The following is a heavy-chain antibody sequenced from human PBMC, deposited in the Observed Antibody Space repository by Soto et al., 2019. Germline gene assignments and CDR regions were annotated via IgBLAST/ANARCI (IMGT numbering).Heavy chain of an antibody. Sequence: SDTLSLTCAVSGDSISSSSWWRWVRQPPGKGLEWIGEIYHTGNTNYNPSLESRVTMSVDKSKTSFSLRLSSVTAADTAVYYCARGGLTMVRGAGGGLDVWGQGTTVTVSS. CDR3: ARGGLTMVRGAGGGLDV. CDR2: IYHTGNT. J-gene: IGHJ6*02. V-gene: IGHV4-4*02. D-gene: IGHD3-10*01. CDR1: GDSISSSSW.